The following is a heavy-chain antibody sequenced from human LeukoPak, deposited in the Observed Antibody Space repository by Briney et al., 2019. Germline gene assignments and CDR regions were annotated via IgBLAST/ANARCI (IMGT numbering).Heavy chain of an antibody. Sequence: PSETLSLTCAVYGGSFSGYYWSWIRQPPGKGLEWIGEINHSGSTNYNPSLKSRVTISVDTSKNQFSLKLSSVSAADTAVYYCARGRPNTHITMVRGVIFDYWGQGTLVTVSS. J-gene: IGHJ4*02. V-gene: IGHV4-34*01. CDR1: GGSFSGYY. CDR3: ARGRPNTHITMVRGVIFDY. CDR2: INHSGST. D-gene: IGHD3-10*01.